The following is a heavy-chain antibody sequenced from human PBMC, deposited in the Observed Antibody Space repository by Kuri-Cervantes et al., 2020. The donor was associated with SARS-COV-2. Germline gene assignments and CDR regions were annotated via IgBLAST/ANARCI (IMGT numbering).Heavy chain of an antibody. Sequence: LSLTCAVSGFTFSNYAMHWVRQAPGKGLEWVAVISYDGSSKYYADSVKGRFTISRDNPKNTLYLQMNRLTIEDTAVYYCARNVACTSTSCYGFDYWGQGTLVTVSS. CDR2: ISYDGSSK. V-gene: IGHV3-30*04. CDR3: ARNVACTSTSCYGFDY. J-gene: IGHJ4*02. CDR1: GFTFSNYA. D-gene: IGHD2-2*01.